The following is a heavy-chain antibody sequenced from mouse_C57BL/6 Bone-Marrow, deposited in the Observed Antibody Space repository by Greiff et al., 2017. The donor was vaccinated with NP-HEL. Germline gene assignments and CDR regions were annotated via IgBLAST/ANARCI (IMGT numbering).Heavy chain of an antibody. CDR3: ARKLGLSFDY. Sequence: QVQLQQPGAELVRPGTSVKLSCKASGYTFTSYWMHWVKQRPGQGLEWIGVIDPSDSYTNYSQKFKGKATLTVDTSSSTAYMQLSSLTSEDSAVYYCARKLGLSFDYWGQGTTLTVSS. CDR1: GYTFTSYW. V-gene: IGHV1-59*01. J-gene: IGHJ2*01. D-gene: IGHD4-1*01. CDR2: IDPSDSYT.